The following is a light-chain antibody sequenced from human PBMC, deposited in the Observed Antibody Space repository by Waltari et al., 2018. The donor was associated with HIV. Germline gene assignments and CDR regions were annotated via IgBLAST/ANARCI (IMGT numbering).Light chain of an antibody. CDR2: KAS. Sequence: DIKMTQSPSTLSASVGDRVTITCRASQTSNSWLAWYQQKPGKAPKLRIYKASSLESGVPSRFSVSGSGTDFTLTISSLQPDDSATYYCQPYNNYPLTFGGGTRLEIK. J-gene: IGKJ4*01. V-gene: IGKV1-5*03. CDR1: QTSNSW. CDR3: QPYNNYPLT.